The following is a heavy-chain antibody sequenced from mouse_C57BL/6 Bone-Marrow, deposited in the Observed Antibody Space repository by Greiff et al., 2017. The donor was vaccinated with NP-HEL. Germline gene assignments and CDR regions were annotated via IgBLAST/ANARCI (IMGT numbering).Heavy chain of an antibody. D-gene: IGHD2-1*01. CDR1: GFTFSDYY. CDR3: ARGGYYGNYFYYAMDY. V-gene: IGHV5-16*01. CDR2: INYDGSST. Sequence: EVKLVESEGGLVQPGSSMKLSCTASGFTFSDYYMAWVRQVPEKGLEWVANINYDGSSTYYLDSLKSRFIISRDNAKNILYLQMSSLKSEDTATYYCARGGYYGNYFYYAMDYWGQGTSVTVSS. J-gene: IGHJ4*01.